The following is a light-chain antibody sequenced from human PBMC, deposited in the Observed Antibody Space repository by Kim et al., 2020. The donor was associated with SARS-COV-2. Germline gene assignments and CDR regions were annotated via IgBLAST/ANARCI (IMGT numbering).Light chain of an antibody. CDR2: GAS. CDR1: EYIYTW. CDR3: QELNSFPLT. J-gene: IGKJ4*01. Sequence: DIQLTQSPSSVSASVGDRVTITCRASEYIYTWLAWYQQQPGKAPKLLISGASNLQPGVPPRFSASGSGTDFTLTISRLQPEDFATYDCQELNSFPLTFGGGTKVDIK. V-gene: IGKV1-12*01.